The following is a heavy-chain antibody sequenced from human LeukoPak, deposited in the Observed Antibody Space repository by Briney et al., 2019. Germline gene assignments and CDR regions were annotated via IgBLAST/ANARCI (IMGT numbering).Heavy chain of an antibody. CDR3: ARADGAVAAYYGIDV. D-gene: IGHD6-19*01. Sequence: SETLSLTCTVSGASISSHHWTWIRQPPGKGLEWIGYIYYTGSTNYSPSLKSRVTISVDTSKNQFSLKLSSVTAADTAVYHCARADGAVAAYYGIDVWGQGTTVTVSS. V-gene: IGHV4-59*11. CDR2: IYYTGST. J-gene: IGHJ6*02. CDR1: GASISSHH.